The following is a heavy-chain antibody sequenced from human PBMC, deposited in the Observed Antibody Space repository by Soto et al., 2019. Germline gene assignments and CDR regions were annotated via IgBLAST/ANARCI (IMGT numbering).Heavy chain of an antibody. CDR1: VEFFSNYG. D-gene: IGHD3-10*01. CDR3: ARVFPDGWVEPGVVRGYLDT. CDR2: IIPIFVTI. Sequence: QAQLVQSGAEVKEPGSSVKVSCKASVEFFSNYGICWVRQAPGQGLEWMGGIIPIFVTISYAEKVQCRVTIAADESTNTFYMQLRSLRSADTAVYYWARVFPDGWVEPGVVRGYLDTWGRGTLVTVSS. V-gene: IGHV1-69*01. J-gene: IGHJ4*02.